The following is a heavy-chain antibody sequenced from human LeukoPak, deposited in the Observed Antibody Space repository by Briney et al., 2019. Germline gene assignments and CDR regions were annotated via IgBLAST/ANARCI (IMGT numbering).Heavy chain of an antibody. CDR1: GGSISSGSYY. CDR2: IYTSGST. CDR3: ARDLGD. J-gene: IGHJ4*02. V-gene: IGHV4-61*02. Sequence: SETLSLTCTVPGGSISSGSYYWSWIRQPAGKGLEWIGRIYTSGSTNYNPSLKSRVTISVDTSKNQFSLKLSSVTAADTAVYYCARDLGDWGQGTLVTVSS.